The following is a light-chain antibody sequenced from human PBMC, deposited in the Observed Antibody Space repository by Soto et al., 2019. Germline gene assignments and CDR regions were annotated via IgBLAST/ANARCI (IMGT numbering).Light chain of an antibody. J-gene: IGKJ2*01. CDR1: RSVSDN. Sequence: EIVLTQSPATLSVSPGERATLSCRASRSVSDNLAWYQQKRGQAPRLLIHGASTRATGIPARFSGSGSGTEFTLTINSLQSEDFAVYYSHQYDDWPPGYTFGQGTKLEI. V-gene: IGKV3-15*01. CDR2: GAS. CDR3: HQYDDWPPGYT.